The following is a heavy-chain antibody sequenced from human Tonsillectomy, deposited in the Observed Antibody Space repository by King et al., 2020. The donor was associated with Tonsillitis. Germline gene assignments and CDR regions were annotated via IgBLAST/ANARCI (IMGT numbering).Heavy chain of an antibody. CDR2: ISHSGST. J-gene: IGHJ4*02. D-gene: IGHD5-24*01. CDR3: ATARDGYNIFDY. CDR1: GGSISSCGYS. Sequence: QLQESGSGLVKPSQTLSLTCAVSGGSISSCGYSWSWIRQPPGKGLEWIGHISHSGSTYYNPSLKSRVTMSVDRTKNQFSLKLTSVTAADTAVYYCATARDGYNIFDYWGQGTLVTVSS. V-gene: IGHV4-30-2*01.